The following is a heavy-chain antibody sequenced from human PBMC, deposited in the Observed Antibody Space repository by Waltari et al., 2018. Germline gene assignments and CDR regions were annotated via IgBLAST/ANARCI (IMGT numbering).Heavy chain of an antibody. CDR2: ISSSSSYI. Sequence: EVQLVESGGGLFKPGGSLRLCCSASGFTFRSYSMNGVRQAPGKGLEWVSSISSSSSYIYYADSVKGRFTISRDNAKNSLYLLMNSLRAEDTAVYYCASEYQLPGSYYFDYWGQGTLVTVSS. J-gene: IGHJ4*02. V-gene: IGHV3-21*01. CDR3: ASEYQLPGSYYFDY. CDR1: GFTFRSYS. D-gene: IGHD2-2*01.